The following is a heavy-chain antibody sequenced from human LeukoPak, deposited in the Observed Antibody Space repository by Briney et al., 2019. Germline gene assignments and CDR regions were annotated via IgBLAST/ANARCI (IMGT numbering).Heavy chain of an antibody. CDR1: GGSISSYY. J-gene: IGHJ4*02. Sequence: SETLSLTCTVSGGSISSYYWSWIRQPPGKGLEWIGYIYTSGSTNYNPSLKSRATISVDTSKNQFSLKLSSVTAADTAVYYCARHARSSWNRLSHYFDYWGQGTLVTVSS. D-gene: IGHD6-13*01. V-gene: IGHV4-4*09. CDR2: IYTSGST. CDR3: ARHARSSWNRLSHYFDY.